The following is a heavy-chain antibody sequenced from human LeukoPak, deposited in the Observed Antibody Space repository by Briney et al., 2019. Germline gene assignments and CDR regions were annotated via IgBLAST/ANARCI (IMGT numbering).Heavy chain of an antibody. CDR2: IHDSGST. CDR1: GGSISSYY. D-gene: IGHD4-23*01. V-gene: IGHV4-59*12. CDR3: ARDRVDYGGNEAGFDY. Sequence: SETLSLTCTVSGGSISSYYWSWIRQPPGKGLEWIGYIHDSGSTNYNPSLKSRVTISVDTSKNQFSLKLRSVTAADTAVYYCARDRVDYGGNEAGFDYWGQGTLVIVSS. J-gene: IGHJ4*02.